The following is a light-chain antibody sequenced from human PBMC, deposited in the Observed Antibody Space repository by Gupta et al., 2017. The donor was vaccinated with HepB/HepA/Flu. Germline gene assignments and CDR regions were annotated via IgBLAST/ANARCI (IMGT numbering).Light chain of an antibody. V-gene: IGLV1-40*01. CDR2: TNT. CDR3: QSYDNSVSVSV. Sequence: QSVLTQPPPVSAAPGQRVTISCTGTSSNIGAVYDVHWYQQLPETAPKLLIYTNTTRPQGSPGRFAGSKAGTSASRAISGLQAEDEADYYGQSYDNSVSVSVFGGGTKLTVL. CDR1: SSNIGAVYD. J-gene: IGLJ2*01.